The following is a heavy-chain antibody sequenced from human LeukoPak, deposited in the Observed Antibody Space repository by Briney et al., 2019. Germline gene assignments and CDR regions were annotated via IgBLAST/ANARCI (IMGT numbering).Heavy chain of an antibody. J-gene: IGHJ6*03. CDR2: ISSSSSYI. CDR1: GFTFSSYS. CDR3: ASARGGLFGTTRPKYYMDV. D-gene: IGHD3-10*01. Sequence: PGGSLRLSCAASGFTFSSYSMNWVRQAPGKGLEWVSSISSSSSYIYYADSVKGRFTISRDNAKNSLYLQMNSLRAEDTAVYYCASARGGLFGTTRPKYYMDVWGKGTTVTVSS. V-gene: IGHV3-21*01.